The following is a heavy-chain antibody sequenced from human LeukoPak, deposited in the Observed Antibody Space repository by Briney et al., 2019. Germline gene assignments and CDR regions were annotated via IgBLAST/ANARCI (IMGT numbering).Heavy chain of an antibody. Sequence: SETLSLTCTVSGGSIGSSSSYWGWIRQPPGKGLEWIGSIYYSGRTYYNTSLKSRVTISVDTSKNQFSLKLSSVTAADTAVYYCARRLLWFGEFWIDYWGQGTLVTVSS. J-gene: IGHJ4*02. D-gene: IGHD3-10*01. CDR1: GGSIGSSSSY. CDR2: IYYSGRT. V-gene: IGHV4-39*01. CDR3: ARRLLWFGEFWIDY.